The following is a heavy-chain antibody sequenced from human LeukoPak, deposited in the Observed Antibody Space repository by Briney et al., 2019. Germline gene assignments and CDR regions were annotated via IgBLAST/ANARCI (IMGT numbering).Heavy chain of an antibody. J-gene: IGHJ4*02. CDR3: ARLLAV. D-gene: IGHD2-15*01. CDR2: IDHSGST. CDR1: GGSFSGYY. Sequence: SETLSLTCAVYGGSFSGYYWSWIRQPPGKGLGLIGEIDHSGSTNYNPSLKSRVTISVDTSTGQFSLKRSSVTSGDRTVYYCARLLAVWGQGTLVTVSS. V-gene: IGHV4-34*01.